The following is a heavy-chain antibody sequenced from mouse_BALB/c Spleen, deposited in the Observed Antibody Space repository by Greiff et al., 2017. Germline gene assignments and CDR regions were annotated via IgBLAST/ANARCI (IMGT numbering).Heavy chain of an antibody. V-gene: IGHV3-6*02. Sequence: EVKLLESGPGLVKPSQSLSLTCSVTGYYITSGYYWNWIRQFPGNKLEWMGYISYDGSNNYNPSLKNRISITRDTSKNQFFLKLNSVTTEDTATYYCARENPAWFAYWGQGTLVTVSA. CDR3: ARENPAWFAY. J-gene: IGHJ3*01. CDR1: GYYITSGYY. CDR2: ISYDGSN.